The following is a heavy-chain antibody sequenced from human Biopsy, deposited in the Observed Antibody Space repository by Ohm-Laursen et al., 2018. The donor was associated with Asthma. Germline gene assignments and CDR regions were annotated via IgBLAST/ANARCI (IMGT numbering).Heavy chain of an antibody. V-gene: IGHV3-9*01. CDR2: TTWNSGSR. Sequence: SLRLSCAASGFNFDDFAMHWVRQASGKGLEWVAATTWNSGSRVYAVSVKGRFTISRDNAQNSLYLHMNGLKPEDTAVYYCAKPLNTYNFYAYDVWGQGTTVVVSS. D-gene: IGHD5/OR15-5a*01. CDR1: GFNFDDFA. J-gene: IGHJ6*02. CDR3: AKPLNTYNFYAYDV.